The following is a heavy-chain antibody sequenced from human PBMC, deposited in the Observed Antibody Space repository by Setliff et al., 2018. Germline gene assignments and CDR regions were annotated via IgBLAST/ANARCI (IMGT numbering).Heavy chain of an antibody. CDR1: GYSISSGYY. D-gene: IGHD6-13*01. CDR3: ARKYSSIWYWTWIYYFYY. Sequence: SETLSLTCAVSGYSISSGYYWGWIRQPPVKGLEWIGSIYHSGSTYYNTSFKSRVTISVDTSKNQFSLKLSSVTAADTAVYYCARKYSSIWYWTWIYYFYYWGQGTLVTVSS. V-gene: IGHV4-38-2*01. J-gene: IGHJ4*02. CDR2: IYHSGST.